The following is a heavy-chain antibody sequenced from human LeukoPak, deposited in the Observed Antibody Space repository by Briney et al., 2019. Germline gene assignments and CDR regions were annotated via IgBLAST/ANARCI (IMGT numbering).Heavy chain of an antibody. CDR2: IYCGGST. V-gene: IGHV3-66*01. CDR3: ARDLTFTVRFGEPSPA. CDR1: GFTVSSNY. D-gene: IGHD3-10*01. J-gene: IGHJ3*01. Sequence: PGGSLRLSCAASGFTVSSNYMSWVRQAPGKGLEWVSVIYCGGSTYYADSVKGRFTISRDNSKNTLYLQMNSLRAEDTAVYYCARDLTFTVRFGEPSPAWGQGTMVTVSS.